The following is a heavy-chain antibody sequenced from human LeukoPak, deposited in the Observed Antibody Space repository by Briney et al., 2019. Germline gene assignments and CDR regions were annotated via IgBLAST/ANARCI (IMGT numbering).Heavy chain of an antibody. D-gene: IGHD5-18*01. CDR1: GFTVSSNY. CDR3: ARARESGYSYEYYFDY. J-gene: IGHJ4*02. CDR2: IYSGGST. Sequence: GGSLRLSCAASGFTVSSNYMSWVRQAPGKGLEWVSVIYSGGSTYYADSVKGRFTISRDNSKNTLYLQMNSLRAEDTAVYYCARARESGYSYEYYFDYWGQGTLVTVS. V-gene: IGHV3-53*01.